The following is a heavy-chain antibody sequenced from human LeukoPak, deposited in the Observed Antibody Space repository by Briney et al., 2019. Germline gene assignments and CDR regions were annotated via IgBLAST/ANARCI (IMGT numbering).Heavy chain of an antibody. Sequence: PSETLSLTCAVYGGSFSGYYWSWIRQPPGKGLEWIGEINHSESTNYNPSLKSRVTISVDTSKNQFSLKLSSVTAADTAVYYCARGLRYFDPGWFDPWGQGTLVTVSS. CDR1: GGSFSGYY. CDR3: ARGLRYFDPGWFDP. V-gene: IGHV4-34*01. CDR2: INHSEST. D-gene: IGHD3-9*01. J-gene: IGHJ5*02.